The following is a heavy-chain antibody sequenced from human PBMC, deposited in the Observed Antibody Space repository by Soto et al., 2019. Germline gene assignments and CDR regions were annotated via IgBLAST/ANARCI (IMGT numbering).Heavy chain of an antibody. J-gene: IGHJ5*02. CDR3: AASVAADP. CDR2: IDAGNGNT. Sequence: ASVKVSCKASGYTFTNYLIHWVRQAPGQRLEWMGWIDAGNGNTKYSQKFQGRVTITRDTSATTAYMELSSLRYEDTALYYCAASVAADPWGQGTLVTVSS. V-gene: IGHV1-3*01. CDR1: GYTFTNYL.